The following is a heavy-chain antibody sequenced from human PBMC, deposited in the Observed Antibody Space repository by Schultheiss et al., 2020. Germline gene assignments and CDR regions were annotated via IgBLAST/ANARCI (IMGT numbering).Heavy chain of an antibody. Sequence: AETLSLTYTASGASISSSYYWGWTRQPPGKGLEWIGSIYYSGTTYYNPSLRSRVTISVDTSKNQFSLKVSSVTAADTAVYYCSRQTKNQGELPYYFDYWGQGTRVTVSS. CDR3: SRQTKNQGELPYYFDY. CDR2: IYYSGTT. CDR1: GASISSSYY. D-gene: IGHD1-26*01. J-gene: IGHJ4*02. V-gene: IGHV4-39*01.